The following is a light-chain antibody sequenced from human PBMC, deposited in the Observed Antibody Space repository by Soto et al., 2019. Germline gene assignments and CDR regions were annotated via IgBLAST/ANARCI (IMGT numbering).Light chain of an antibody. Sequence: DIQMTQSPSSVSASVGDRVTITCRASQDISRWLAWYQQKPGKAPRLLIYSASSLHSGVPSRFSGSGSGTDFTLTITSLQPEDFATYYCQQAHSFPPLTFGPGTKVDLK. CDR3: QQAHSFPPLT. V-gene: IGKV1D-12*01. CDR2: SAS. CDR1: QDISRW. J-gene: IGKJ3*01.